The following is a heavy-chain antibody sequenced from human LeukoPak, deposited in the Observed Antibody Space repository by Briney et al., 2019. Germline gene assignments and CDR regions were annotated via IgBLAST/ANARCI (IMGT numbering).Heavy chain of an antibody. CDR1: GFTFSSYA. J-gene: IGHJ4*02. CDR3: AKVESGWYGFLRY. V-gene: IGHV3-23*01. Sequence: GGSLRLSCAASGFTFSSYAMSWVRQAPGKGLEWVSAISGSGGSTYYADSVKGRFTISRDNSKNTLYLQMNSLRAEDAAVYYCAKVESGWYGFLRYWGQGTLVTVSS. CDR2: ISGSGGST. D-gene: IGHD6-19*01.